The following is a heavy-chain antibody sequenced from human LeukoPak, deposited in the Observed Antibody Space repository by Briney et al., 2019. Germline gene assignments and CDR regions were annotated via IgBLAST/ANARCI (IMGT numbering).Heavy chain of an antibody. J-gene: IGHJ4*02. D-gene: IGHD5-12*01. CDR1: GITFSTSA. Sequence: PGGSLRLSCAASGITFSTSAMSWVRQAPGGGLEYVSVISGGGDRTYYAETVRGRFTISRDNSKNTLYLQMSSLRADDTAIYYCAKGHSAYGTGFDYWGQGTLVTVSS. CDR3: AKGHSAYGTGFDY. V-gene: IGHV3-23*01. CDR2: ISGGGDRT.